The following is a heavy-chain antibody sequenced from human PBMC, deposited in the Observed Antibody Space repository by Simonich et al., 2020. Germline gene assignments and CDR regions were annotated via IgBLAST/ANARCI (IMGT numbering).Heavy chain of an antibody. V-gene: IGHV1-2*02. CDR2: NNPNSRGT. J-gene: IGHJ3*02. CDR3: ARVRFEAFDI. Sequence: QVQLVQSGAEVKKPGASVKVSCKASGYTFTGYYMHWVRQAPGQGLEWMGWNNPNSRGTNYAQKFQGRINMTRDTSTSTAYMELSRLRSDDTAVYYCARVRFEAFDIWGQGTMVTVSS. CDR1: GYTFTGYY.